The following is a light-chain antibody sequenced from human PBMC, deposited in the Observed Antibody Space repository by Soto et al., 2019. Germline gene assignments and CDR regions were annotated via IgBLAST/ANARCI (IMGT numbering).Light chain of an antibody. Sequence: DIQSTRTPSSLSGFIGDKVTITCRASHDISTFLAWYQQKPGKAPKLLIYAASTLQSGVPSRFSGSGSGTDFTLTISSLQPEDFATYYCQQLNSYPRTFGQGTRLEIK. V-gene: IGKV1-9*01. CDR1: HDISTF. CDR2: AAS. J-gene: IGKJ5*01. CDR3: QQLNSYPRT.